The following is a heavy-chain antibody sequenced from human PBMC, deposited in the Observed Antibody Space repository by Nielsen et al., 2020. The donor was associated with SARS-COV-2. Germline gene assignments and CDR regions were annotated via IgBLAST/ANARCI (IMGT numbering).Heavy chain of an antibody. CDR1: GYTFTSYA. D-gene: IGHD2-2*01. V-gene: IGHV7-4-1*02. CDR3: ARDLSSTSWFGRETNWFDP. J-gene: IGHJ5*02. CDR2: INTNTGNP. Sequence: ASVKVSCKASGYTFTSYAMNWVRQAPGQGLEWMGWINTNTGNPTYAQGFTGRFVFSLDTSVSTAYLQISSLKAEDTAVYYCARDLSSTSWFGRETNWFDPWGQGTLVTVSS.